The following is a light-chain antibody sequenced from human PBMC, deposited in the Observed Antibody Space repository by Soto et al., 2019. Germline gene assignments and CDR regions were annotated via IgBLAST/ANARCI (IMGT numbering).Light chain of an antibody. Sequence: DIVMTQSPDSLAVSLGERATINCKSSQSVLYSSNNKNFLAWYQQKPGQPPKLLTYWASTRESGVPDRLSGSGSGTDITLTISSLQDEDVAVYYSQQYLRPPHTFGQETRLEIK. CDR2: WAS. J-gene: IGKJ2*01. V-gene: IGKV4-1*01. CDR3: QQYLRPPHT. CDR1: QSVLYSSNNKNF.